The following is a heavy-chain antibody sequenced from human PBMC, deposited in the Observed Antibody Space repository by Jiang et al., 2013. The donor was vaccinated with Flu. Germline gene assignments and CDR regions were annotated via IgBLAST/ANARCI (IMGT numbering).Heavy chain of an antibody. CDR1: GYLFTSYS. CDR2: FDPYNGRT. J-gene: IGHJ4*02. CDR3: ARTYGIGQIDY. Sequence: SGAEVKKPGASVKVSRKASGYLFTSYSIHWVRQAPGQGLEWMGMFDPYNGRTNYAQQFQGRVSMTRDTSTTTIYMELSSLRSEDTAVYYCARTYGIGQIDYWGQGTLVTVSS. D-gene: IGHD3-10*01. V-gene: IGHV1-46*01.